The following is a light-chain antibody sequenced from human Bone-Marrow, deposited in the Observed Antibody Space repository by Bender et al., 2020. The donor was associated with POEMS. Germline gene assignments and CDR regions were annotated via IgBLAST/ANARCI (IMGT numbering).Light chain of an antibody. J-gene: IGLJ3*02. Sequence: QSALTQPPSASGSPGQSVTISCTGTSSDIGGSKYISWYQQHPGKAPKLMIYEVTKRPSGVPDRFSGSKSGNTASLTVSGLQAEDEGDYYCSSWDDSLSGWVFGGGTKLTVL. CDR3: SSWDDSLSGWV. CDR2: EVT. V-gene: IGLV2-8*01. CDR1: SSDIGGSKY.